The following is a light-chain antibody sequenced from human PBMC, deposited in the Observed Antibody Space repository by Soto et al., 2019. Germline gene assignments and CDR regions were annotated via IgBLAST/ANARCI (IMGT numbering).Light chain of an antibody. J-gene: IGKJ4*01. Sequence: ETVLTQSPATLSLSPGDRATLSCRAGQSVSEYVASYQQKPGQAPRLRFFDASSRSTGVPARFSAGGSATDFTLIISSLETEDFAVYYCQHYGTTRRLTFGEGTKVDIK. CDR2: DAS. CDR1: QSVSEY. CDR3: QHYGTTRRLT. V-gene: IGKV3-11*01.